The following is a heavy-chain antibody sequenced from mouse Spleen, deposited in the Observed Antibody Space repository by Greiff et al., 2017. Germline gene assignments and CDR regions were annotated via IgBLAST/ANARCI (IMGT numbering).Heavy chain of an antibody. V-gene: IGHV2-6*03. J-gene: IGHJ3*01. CDR1: GFSFTSYC. Sequence: VQLQQSGPGLVAPSQTLSITCTASGFSFTSYCVHWVRQPPGKGLEWLVVIWSDGSTTYNSALKSRLSISKDNSKSQVFLKMNSLQTDDTAMYYCARDSSGYPWFAYWGQGTLVTVSA. D-gene: IGHD3-2*01. CDR3: ARDSSGYPWFAY. CDR2: IWSDGST.